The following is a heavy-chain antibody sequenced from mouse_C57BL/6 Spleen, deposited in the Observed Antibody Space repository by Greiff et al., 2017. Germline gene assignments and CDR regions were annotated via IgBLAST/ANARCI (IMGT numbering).Heavy chain of an antibody. D-gene: IGHD2-3*01. CDR3: ARPSLDGYYPAWFAY. CDR2: IHPNRGST. J-gene: IGHJ3*01. V-gene: IGHV1-64*01. Sequence: QVQLQQPGAELVKPGASVKLSCKASGYTFTSYWMHWVKQRPGQGLEWIGMIHPNRGSTNYNEKFKSKATLTVDKSSSTAYMQLSSLTSEDSAVYYCARPSLDGYYPAWFAYWGQGTLVTVSA. CDR1: GYTFTSYW.